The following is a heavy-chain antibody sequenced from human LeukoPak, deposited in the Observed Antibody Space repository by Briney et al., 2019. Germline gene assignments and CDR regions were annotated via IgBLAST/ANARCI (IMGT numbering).Heavy chain of an antibody. J-gene: IGHJ4*02. CDR2: IKEDGSEK. CDR3: AKDRLRFSY. CDR1: GFTFSSSW. Sequence: GGSLRLSCAASGFTFSSSWMSWARKAPGKGLEGVATIKEDGSEKYYVDSVKGRFTLSRDNAKNSLSLQMSSLRAEDTAVYYCAKDRLRFSYWGQGTLVTVSS. D-gene: IGHD3-16*01. V-gene: IGHV3-7*03.